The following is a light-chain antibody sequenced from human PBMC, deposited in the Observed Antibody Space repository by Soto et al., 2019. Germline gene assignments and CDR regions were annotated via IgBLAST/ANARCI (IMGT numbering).Light chain of an antibody. J-gene: IGKJ5*01. CDR1: QSVSSS. Sequence: EIVMTQSPATLSVSPGERATLSCRASQSVSSSLAWYQQKPGQAPRLLIYGASTRATGIPARFSGSGSGTEFTLTISSLQSEDFAVYYCHQYNNWPPITFGQGTRLEIK. CDR3: HQYNNWPPIT. V-gene: IGKV3-15*01. CDR2: GAS.